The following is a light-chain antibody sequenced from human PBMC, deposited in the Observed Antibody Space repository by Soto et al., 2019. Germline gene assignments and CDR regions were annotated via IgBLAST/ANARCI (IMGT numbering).Light chain of an antibody. CDR1: SSNIGSNS. Sequence: QSVLTQPPSVSAAPGQKVTISCSGISSNIGSNSVSWYKHLPGTATKLLIYGNNKRPSGIPDRFSCSKSGTSATLGITGLQPGDESDYYCVTWDNGLSAVVFGGGTKLTVL. V-gene: IGLV1-51*01. J-gene: IGLJ2*01. CDR2: GNN. CDR3: VTWDNGLSAVV.